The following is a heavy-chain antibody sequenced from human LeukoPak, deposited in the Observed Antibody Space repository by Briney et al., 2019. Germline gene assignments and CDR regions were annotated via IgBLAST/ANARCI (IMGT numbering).Heavy chain of an antibody. D-gene: IGHD2-15*01. Sequence: GGSLRLSCAASGFTFSNYAMYWVRQTPGKGLQWVALISYDGSNKYSADSVKGRFTISRDNSRNTLYLQMNSLRSEDTAVYYCARDSCSSGSCLYYFDYWGQGTLVTVSS. V-gene: IGHV3-30*04. J-gene: IGHJ4*02. CDR1: GFTFSNYA. CDR3: ARDSCSSGSCLYYFDY. CDR2: ISYDGSNK.